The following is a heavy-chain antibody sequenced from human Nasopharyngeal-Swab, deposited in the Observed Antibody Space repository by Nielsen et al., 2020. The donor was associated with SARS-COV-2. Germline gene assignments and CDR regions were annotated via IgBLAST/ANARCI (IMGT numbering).Heavy chain of an antibody. CDR2: IKQDGSEK. V-gene: IGHV3-7*01. CDR3: ARDRGFWSGFFDY. Sequence: GESLKISCAASGFTFSSYWMSWVRQAPGKGLEWVANIKQDGSEKYYVDSVKGRFTISRDNAKNSLCLQMNSLRAEDTAVYYCARDRGFWSGFFDYWGQGTLVTVSS. D-gene: IGHD3-3*01. J-gene: IGHJ4*02. CDR1: GFTFSSYW.